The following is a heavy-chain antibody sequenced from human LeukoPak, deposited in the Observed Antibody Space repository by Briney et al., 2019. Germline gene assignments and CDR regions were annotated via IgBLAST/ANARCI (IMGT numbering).Heavy chain of an antibody. V-gene: IGHV4-59*01. CDR3: ARYSSSWYLWCRWFDP. D-gene: IGHD6-13*01. CDR1: GGSISSYY. Sequence: SETLSLTCTVSGGSISSYYWSWIRQPPGKGLEWIGYIYYSGSTNYNPSLKSRVTISVDTSKNQFSLKLSSVTAADTAVYYCARYSSSWYLWCRWFDPWGQGTLVTVSS. J-gene: IGHJ5*02. CDR2: IYYSGST.